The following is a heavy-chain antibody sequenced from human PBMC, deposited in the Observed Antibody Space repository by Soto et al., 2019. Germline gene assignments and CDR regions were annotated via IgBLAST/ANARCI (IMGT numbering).Heavy chain of an antibody. J-gene: IGHJ5*02. D-gene: IGHD2-15*01. CDR1: GFTFSDAW. CDR2: IKSKSDGGTT. V-gene: IGHV3-15*01. Sequence: GGSLRLSCAASGFTFSDAWVSWVRQAPGKGLDWVGRIKSKSDGGTTEYAAPVRGRFTISRDDSKNTLYLQMNSLKTEDTAVYYCTTDLWRIAVVVGSTGYFNPWGQGTPVTVSS. CDR3: TTDLWRIAVVVGSTGYFNP.